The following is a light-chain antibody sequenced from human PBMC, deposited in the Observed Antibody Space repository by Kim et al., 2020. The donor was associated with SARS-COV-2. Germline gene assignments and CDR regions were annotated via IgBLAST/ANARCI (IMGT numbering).Light chain of an antibody. Sequence: SGKTARITCGGNNLGSKSVHWYQQKPGQAPVLVIYYDSDRPSGIPERFSGSNSGNTATLTISRVEAGDEADYYCQVWDSSSDHVVFGGGTQLTVL. CDR2: YDS. V-gene: IGLV3-21*04. J-gene: IGLJ2*01. CDR1: NLGSKS. CDR3: QVWDSSSDHVV.